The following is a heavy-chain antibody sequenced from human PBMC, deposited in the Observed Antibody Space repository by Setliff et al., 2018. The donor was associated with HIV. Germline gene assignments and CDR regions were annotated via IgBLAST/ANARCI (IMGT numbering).Heavy chain of an antibody. CDR3: ARDLHANWHVVDI. CDR2: VYYTGKT. V-gene: IGHV4-31*03. D-gene: IGHD2-15*01. CDR1: GVSIITGGLY. Sequence: ASGTLSPTCSVPGVSIITGGLYYNWIRHHPGTGLEWIGTVYYTGKTYYNPSLQSRLTMSADTSKNQLYLKINSVTAADTAVYFCARDLHANWHVVDIWGPGTMVTVSS. J-gene: IGHJ3*02.